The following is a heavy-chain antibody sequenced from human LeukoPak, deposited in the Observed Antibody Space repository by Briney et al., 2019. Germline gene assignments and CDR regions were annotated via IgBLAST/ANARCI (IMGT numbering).Heavy chain of an antibody. V-gene: IGHV4-4*02. J-gene: IGHJ4*02. CDR3: AREYGSGSYYIDY. CDR1: GGSISSSNW. D-gene: IGHD3-10*01. Sequence: SETLSLTCAVSGGSISSSNWWSWVRQPPGKGLEWIGEIYHSGSTNYNPSLKSRVTISVGKSKNQFSLTLSSVTAADTAVYYCAREYGSGSYYIDYWGQGTLVTVSS. CDR2: IYHSGST.